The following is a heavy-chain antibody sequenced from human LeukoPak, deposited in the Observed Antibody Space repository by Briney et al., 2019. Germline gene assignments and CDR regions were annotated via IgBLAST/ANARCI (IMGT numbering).Heavy chain of an antibody. D-gene: IGHD6-19*01. J-gene: IGHJ6*02. Sequence: GASVKVSCKASGGTFSSYAISWVRQAPGQGLEWMGGIIPIFGTANYAQKFQGRVTITADESTSTAYMELRSLRSDDTAVYYCARDQAVAVNYYYYGMDVWGQGTTVTVSS. CDR1: GGTFSSYA. V-gene: IGHV1-69*13. CDR3: ARDQAVAVNYYYYGMDV. CDR2: IIPIFGTA.